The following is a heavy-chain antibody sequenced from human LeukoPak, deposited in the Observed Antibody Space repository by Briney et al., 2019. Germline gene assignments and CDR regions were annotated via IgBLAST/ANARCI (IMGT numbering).Heavy chain of an antibody. J-gene: IGHJ6*03. CDR1: GFTFSFYG. CDR2: ISGSGGST. CDR3: TKGGEWLVASACYYYYMDV. Sequence: PGGSLRLSCAASGFTFSFYGMSWVRQAPGKGLEWVSAISGSGGSTYYADSVKGRFTISRDNSRNTLYLQMNNLRAEDTAVYYCTKGGEWLVASACYYYYMDVWGKGTTVTISS. V-gene: IGHV3-23*01. D-gene: IGHD6-19*01.